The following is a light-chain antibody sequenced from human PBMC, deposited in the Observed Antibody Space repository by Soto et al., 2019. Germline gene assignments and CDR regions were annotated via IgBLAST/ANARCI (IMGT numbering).Light chain of an antibody. V-gene: IGLV2-11*01. CDR2: DVS. Sequence: QSALTQPRSVSGSPGQSVTISCTGTSSDVGGYNYVSWYQQHPGKAPKLMIYDVSKRPSGVPDRFSGSKSGNTASLTISGLQAEDEADYYCFSYAGSPYVFGTGTKLTVL. CDR3: FSYAGSPYV. CDR1: SSDVGGYNY. J-gene: IGLJ1*01.